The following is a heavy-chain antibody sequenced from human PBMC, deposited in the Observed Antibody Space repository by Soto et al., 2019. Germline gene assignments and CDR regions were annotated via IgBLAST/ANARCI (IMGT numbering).Heavy chain of an antibody. V-gene: IGHV1-69*08. CDR2: IIPILGIA. CDR3: ARDAWAMARGGGVLGY. J-gene: IGHJ4*02. CDR1: GGTFSSYT. D-gene: IGHD3-10*01. Sequence: QVQLVQSGAEVKKPGSSVKVSCKASGGTFSSYTISWVRQAPGQGLEWMGRIIPILGIANYAQKFQGRVTITADKSTSTAYMELSSLRSEDTAVYYCARDAWAMARGGGVLGYWGQGTLVTVSS.